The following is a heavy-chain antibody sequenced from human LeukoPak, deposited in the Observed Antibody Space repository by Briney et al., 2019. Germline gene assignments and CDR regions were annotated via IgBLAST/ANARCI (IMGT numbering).Heavy chain of an antibody. Sequence: SGGSLRLSCAASGFTFSSYAMSWVRQAPGKGLEWVSAISGSGGSTYYADSVRGRFTISRDNSNNTLYLRMDSLRAEDTALYYCAKVSVVPVERAEYFLYWGQGTLVTVSS. CDR1: GFTFSSYA. D-gene: IGHD2-2*01. CDR2: ISGSGGST. J-gene: IGHJ1*01. V-gene: IGHV3-23*01. CDR3: AKVSVVPVERAEYFLY.